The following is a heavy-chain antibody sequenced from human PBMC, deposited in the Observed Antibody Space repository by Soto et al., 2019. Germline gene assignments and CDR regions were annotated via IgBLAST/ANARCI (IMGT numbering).Heavy chain of an antibody. D-gene: IGHD5-18*01. V-gene: IGHV3-9*01. CDR1: GFAFDDYA. J-gene: IGHJ4*02. CDR3: AKDASITTAMVGPFDY. Sequence: EVQLVESGGGLVQPGRSLRLSCAASGFAFDDYAMHWVRQAPGKGLEWVSGLSWNSGNIAYADSVKGRFTISRDNAKNSLYLPMNSLRPDDTALYFCAKDASITTAMVGPFDYWGQGTPVTVSS. CDR2: LSWNSGNI.